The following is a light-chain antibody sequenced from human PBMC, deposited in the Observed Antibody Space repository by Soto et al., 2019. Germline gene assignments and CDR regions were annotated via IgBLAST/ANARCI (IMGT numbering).Light chain of an antibody. CDR1: QSISSY. Sequence: DIQMTQSPSSLSASVGDRVTITCRASQSISSYLNWHQQKPGKAPMLLIYAASSLQSGVPSRFSGSGSGTDFTLTISSLQPEDFATYYCQQSYSTPPWTFGQGTKVEIK. J-gene: IGKJ1*01. V-gene: IGKV1-39*01. CDR3: QQSYSTPPWT. CDR2: AAS.